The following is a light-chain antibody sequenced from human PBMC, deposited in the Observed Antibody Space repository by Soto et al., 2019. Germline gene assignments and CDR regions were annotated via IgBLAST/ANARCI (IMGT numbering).Light chain of an antibody. CDR1: LSRVHSDANTY. CDR3: KQGTHWRYI. J-gene: IGKJ2*01. CDR2: QIS. Sequence: DVVLTQSPLSLPVTLGKPASSSCRSSLSRVHSDANTYFSWFQQRPGKAPRRLIYQISNRDSGGPDRFRGSGSGTYFTLKISRVEAVYVGVYYCKQGTHWRYIFGQGTKLEIK. V-gene: IGKV2-30*02.